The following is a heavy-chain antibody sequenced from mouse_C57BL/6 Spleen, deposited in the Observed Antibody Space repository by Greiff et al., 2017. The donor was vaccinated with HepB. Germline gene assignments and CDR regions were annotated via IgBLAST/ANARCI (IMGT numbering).Heavy chain of an antibody. J-gene: IGHJ3*01. CDR3: GRRAAQATTWFAY. CDR2: IDPEDGET. V-gene: IGHV14-2*01. D-gene: IGHD3-2*02. CDR1: GFNFKDYY. Sequence: VQLQQSGAELVKPGASVKLSCTASGFNFKDYYMHWVKQRTEQGLEWIGRIDPEDGETKYAPKFQGKATITADTSSNTAYLQLSSLTSEDTAVYYCGRRAAQATTWFAYWGQGTLVTVSA.